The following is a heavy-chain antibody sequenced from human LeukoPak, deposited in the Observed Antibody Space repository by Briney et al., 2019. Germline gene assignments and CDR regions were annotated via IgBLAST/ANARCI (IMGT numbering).Heavy chain of an antibody. J-gene: IGHJ3*02. CDR3: ARDRGYSSYDNDAFDI. CDR1: GFTFSGYA. V-gene: IGHV3-30*04. D-gene: IGHD5-12*01. Sequence: GGSLRLSCAASGFTFSGYAMHGVRQAPGKALEVVAIISFDGSHRYYADSVKGRFTISRDNSKNTLYLQMKNLRPEDTAVYYCARDRGYSSYDNDAFDIWGQGTMVTVSS. CDR2: ISFDGSHR.